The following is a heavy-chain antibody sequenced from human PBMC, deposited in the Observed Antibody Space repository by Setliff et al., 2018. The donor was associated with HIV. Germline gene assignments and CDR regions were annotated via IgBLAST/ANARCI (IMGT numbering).Heavy chain of an antibody. CDR2: IIPIFGTA. Sequence: ASVKVSCKASGGTFSSYAISWVRQAPGQGLEWMGGIIPIFGTANYAQKFQGRVTITTDESTGTAYMELSSLRSEDTAVYYCARVPSARYYDSSGYYRYWGQGTLVTVSS. CDR3: ARVPSARYYDSSGYYRY. J-gene: IGHJ4*02. D-gene: IGHD3-22*01. CDR1: GGTFSSYA. V-gene: IGHV1-69*05.